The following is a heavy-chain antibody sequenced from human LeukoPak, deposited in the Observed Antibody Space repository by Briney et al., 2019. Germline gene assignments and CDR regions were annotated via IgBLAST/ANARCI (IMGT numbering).Heavy chain of an antibody. CDR3: ARRYSSGWYLLDY. Sequence: SETLSLTCTVSGGCISSYYWSWIRQPPGKGLEWIGYIYYSGSTNYNPSLKSRVTISVDTSKNQFSLKLSSVTAADTAVYYCARRYSSGWYLLDYWGQGTLVTVSS. J-gene: IGHJ4*02. CDR2: IYYSGST. V-gene: IGHV4-59*01. D-gene: IGHD6-19*01. CDR1: GGCISSYY.